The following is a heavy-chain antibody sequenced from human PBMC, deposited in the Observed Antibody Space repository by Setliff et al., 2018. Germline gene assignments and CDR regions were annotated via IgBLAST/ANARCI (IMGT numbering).Heavy chain of an antibody. D-gene: IGHD1-26*01. CDR1: GYTFTGYY. CDR2: INPNSGGT. Sequence: ASVKVSCKASGYTFTGYYMHWVRQAPGQGLEWMGWINPNSGGTNYAQNLQGRVTMTRDTSMSTVYMELSSLRSEDTAIYYCARAHSGSDFHDPFDIWGQGTMVTVSS. J-gene: IGHJ3*02. CDR3: ARAHSGSDFHDPFDI. V-gene: IGHV1-2*02.